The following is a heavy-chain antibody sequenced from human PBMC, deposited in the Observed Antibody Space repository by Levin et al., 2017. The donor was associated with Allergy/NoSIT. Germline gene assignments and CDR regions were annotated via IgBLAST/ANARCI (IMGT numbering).Heavy chain of an antibody. CDR2: ISYDGSNK. D-gene: IGHD6-19*01. V-gene: IGHV3-30*04. CDR1: GFTFIGYT. CDR3: ARPKNSGWSLPVDY. Sequence: GGSLRLSCAASGFTFIGYTFHWVRQAPGKGLEWVAVISYDGSNKYYADSVRGRFTISRDNAKNTLYLQMDSLRTDDSAVYYCARPKNSGWSLPVDYWGQGTLLTVSS. J-gene: IGHJ4*02.